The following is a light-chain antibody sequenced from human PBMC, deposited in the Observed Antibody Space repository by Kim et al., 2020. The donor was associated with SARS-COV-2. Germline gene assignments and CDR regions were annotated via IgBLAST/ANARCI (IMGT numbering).Light chain of an antibody. CDR2: GAS. Sequence: VSPGQRPPLTCRASQGVYTKLAWYAQKGGRPPRILIYGASTRATGVPARFGGSGSGTDFTLTISSLQSEDFAVYYCQQYHDWAETFGQGTKVDIK. CDR1: QGVYTK. J-gene: IGKJ1*01. V-gene: IGKV3D-15*01. CDR3: QQYHDWAET.